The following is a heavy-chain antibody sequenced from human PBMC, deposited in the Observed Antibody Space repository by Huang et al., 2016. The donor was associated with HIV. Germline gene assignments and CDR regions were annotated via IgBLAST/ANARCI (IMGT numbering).Heavy chain of an antibody. D-gene: IGHD6-13*01. CDR3: ARGAESSWYGNYYYGMDV. V-gene: IGHV3-53*01. CDR2: FFSGGRI. CDR1: GFTVSDNY. J-gene: IGHJ6*02. Sequence: EVQLVEFGGALIQPGGSLRLSCAGSGFTVSDNYITWVRQAPGKGLGWVSVFFSGGRIYYADSVRGRFTVSRDNSKNILYLQMNNLRADDTAVYYCARGAESSWYGNYYYGMDVWGPGTTVTVS.